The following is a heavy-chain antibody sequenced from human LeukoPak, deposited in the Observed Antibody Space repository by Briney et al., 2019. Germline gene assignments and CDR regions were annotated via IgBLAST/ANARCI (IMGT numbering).Heavy chain of an antibody. CDR1: GFTFSSYS. CDR3: ARGGVYSTSAVDY. Sequence: GGSLRLSCAASGFTFSSYSMNWVRQAPGKGLEWVSSISSSSSYIYYADSVKGRFTISRDNAKNSLYLQMNSLRAEDTAVYYCARGGVYSTSAVDYWGQGTLVTVSS. V-gene: IGHV3-21*01. J-gene: IGHJ4*02. CDR2: ISSSSSYI. D-gene: IGHD6-6*01.